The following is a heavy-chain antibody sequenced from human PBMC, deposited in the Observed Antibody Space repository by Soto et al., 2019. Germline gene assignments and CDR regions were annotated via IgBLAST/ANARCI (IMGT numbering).Heavy chain of an antibody. Sequence: PGGSLRLSCAASGFTFSSYGMHWVRQAPGKGLEWVAVTSYDGSNTYYADSVKGRFTGSRDNSKNTLYLQMNSLRPADTAVYYCAKDPHYSTGRSHHYYYGMDVWGQGTTVTVSS. CDR1: GFTFSSYG. D-gene: IGHD6-19*01. J-gene: IGHJ6*02. CDR2: TSYDGSNT. CDR3: AKDPHYSTGRSHHYYYGMDV. V-gene: IGHV3-30*18.